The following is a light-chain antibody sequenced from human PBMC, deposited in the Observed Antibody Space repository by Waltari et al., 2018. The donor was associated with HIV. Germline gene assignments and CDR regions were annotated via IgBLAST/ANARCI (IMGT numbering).Light chain of an antibody. CDR2: VTS. Sequence: DIQMTQSPSSVSASVGGSVTINCRASQDISTWLAWYQQRPGKAPKLLIYVTSTLQSGVPSRFSGSGSGTDFTLTISSLQTEDFATYYCQQTHSFPWTFGQGTKVEIK. CDR3: QQTHSFPWT. J-gene: IGKJ1*01. V-gene: IGKV1-12*01. CDR1: QDISTW.